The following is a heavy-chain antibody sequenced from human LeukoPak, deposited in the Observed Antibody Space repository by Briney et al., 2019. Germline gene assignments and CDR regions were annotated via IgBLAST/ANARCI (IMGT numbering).Heavy chain of an antibody. V-gene: IGHV3-30*18. J-gene: IGHJ4*02. Sequence: PGRSLRLSCAASGFTFSSYGMHWVRQAPGKGLEWVAVISYDGSNKYYADSVKGRFTISRDNSKNALYLQMNSLRAEDTAVYYCAKDCSGGSCYGLDYWGQGTLVTVSS. CDR3: AKDCSGGSCYGLDY. CDR2: ISYDGSNK. CDR1: GFTFSSYG. D-gene: IGHD2-15*01.